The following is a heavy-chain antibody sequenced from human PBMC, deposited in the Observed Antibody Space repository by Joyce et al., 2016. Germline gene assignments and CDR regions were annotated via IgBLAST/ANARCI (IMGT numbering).Heavy chain of an antibody. V-gene: IGHV3-74*03. CDR2: TKRDGTTT. Sequence: EARLVQSGGGFFQPGESLRLSCEASGFAFGNYWRYWVRQVPGKAPEWASRTKRDGTTTEYADSVEGRFTISRDNDKNTLYLDMNSLRVDDTAVFFCARGPYCAAYCQTHGPFYFDRWGQGTQVTVST. CDR3: ARGPYCAAYCQTHGPFYFDR. D-gene: IGHD2-21*01. CDR1: GFAFGNYW. J-gene: IGHJ4*02.